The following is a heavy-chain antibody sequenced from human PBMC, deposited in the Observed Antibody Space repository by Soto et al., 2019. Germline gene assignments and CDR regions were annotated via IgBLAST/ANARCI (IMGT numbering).Heavy chain of an antibody. CDR2: ISYDGSEK. CDR1: GFSFSKYG. Sequence: SVRLSCGASGFSFSKYGMHWVRQAPGEGLEWLSLISYDGSEKWYAVSVKGRFAISRDNSKNTLYLQMNSLRGDDTAVYFCAKGYEVSPPVASAWYSNYFYGVDVWGRGTTVTVSS. J-gene: IGHJ6*02. V-gene: IGHV3-30*18. D-gene: IGHD6-19*01. CDR3: AKGYEVSPPVASAWYSNYFYGVDV.